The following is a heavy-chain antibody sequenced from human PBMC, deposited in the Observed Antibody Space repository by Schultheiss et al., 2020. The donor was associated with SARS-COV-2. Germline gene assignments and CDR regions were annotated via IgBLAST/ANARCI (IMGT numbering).Heavy chain of an antibody. Sequence: GESLKISCKGSGYSFTSYWIGWVRQMPGKGLEWMGIIYPGDSDTSYSPSFQGQVTISADKSISTAYLQWSSLKASDTAMYYCARQARWEGDVFDIWGQGTMVTVSS. CDR2: IYPGDSDT. D-gene: IGHD1-26*01. CDR3: ARQARWEGDVFDI. V-gene: IGHV5-51*01. J-gene: IGHJ3*02. CDR1: GYSFTSYW.